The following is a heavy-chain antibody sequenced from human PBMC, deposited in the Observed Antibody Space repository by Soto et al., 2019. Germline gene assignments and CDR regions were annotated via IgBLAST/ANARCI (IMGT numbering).Heavy chain of an antibody. CDR3: GRTYTGG. D-gene: IGHD3-10*01. V-gene: IGHV3-7*03. CDR2: IDTDGSRK. CDR1: GFNFNTYW. J-gene: IGHJ4*02. Sequence: GSLRLSCAASGFNFNTYWMYWVRQAPGKGLEWVANIDTDGSRKNYVDSVKGRFIISRDNXKNTLYLDMSGLRVDDTAVYFCGRTYTGGWGQGTLVTVSS.